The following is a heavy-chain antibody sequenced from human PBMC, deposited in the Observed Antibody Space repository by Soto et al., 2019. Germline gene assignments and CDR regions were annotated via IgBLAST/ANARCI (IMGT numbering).Heavy chain of an antibody. Sequence: ITLKESGPTLVKPTQTLTLTCSFSGFSLRTSGVIVGWIRQPPGKALEWLAFIYLNDDKRYSPSLQSRLTITKDNSKKEVVLTITNMDPLDTGTYSCTYRVGSRGSFDFWGQGTLVAVSS. V-gene: IGHV2-5*01. CDR3: TYRVGSRGSFDF. CDR2: IYLNDDK. J-gene: IGHJ4*02. CDR1: GFSLRTSGVI. D-gene: IGHD6-25*01.